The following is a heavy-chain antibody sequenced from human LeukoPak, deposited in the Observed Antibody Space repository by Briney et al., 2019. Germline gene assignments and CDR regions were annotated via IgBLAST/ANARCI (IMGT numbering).Heavy chain of an antibody. CDR3: ARGSRAYYYYGMDV. V-gene: IGHV4-34*01. J-gene: IGHJ6*02. CDR2: INHSGST. CDR1: GGSFSGYY. Sequence: SETLSLTCAVYGGSFSGYYWSWIRQPPGKGLEWIGEINHSGSTNYNPSLKSRVTISVDTSKNQFSLKLSSVTAADTAVYYCARGSRAYYYYGMDVWGQGTMVTVSS.